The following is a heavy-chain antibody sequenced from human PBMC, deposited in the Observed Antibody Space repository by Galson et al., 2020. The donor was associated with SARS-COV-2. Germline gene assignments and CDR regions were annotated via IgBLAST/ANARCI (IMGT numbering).Heavy chain of an antibody. CDR3: ARDSSGNYYSAFDI. CDR2: IFYSGST. J-gene: IGHJ3*02. V-gene: IGHV4-39*01. D-gene: IGHD3-22*01. Sequence: SETLSLTCTVSGGTTNNNNFYWGWIRQPPGKGLYWIGTIFYSGSTYYNPSLKSRVTMFVDTSKNQFSLRLNSVTAADTAVYYCARDSSGNYYSAFDIWGQGTMVSVSS. CDR1: GGTTNNNNFY.